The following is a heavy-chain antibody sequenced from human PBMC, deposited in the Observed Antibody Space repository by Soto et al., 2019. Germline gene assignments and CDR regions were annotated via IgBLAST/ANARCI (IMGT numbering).Heavy chain of an antibody. J-gene: IGHJ4*02. D-gene: IGHD3-10*01. CDR1: GGSISIYY. CDR3: ARRWSGNDY. CDR2: VHYSGTT. V-gene: IGHV4-59*01. Sequence: QVHLQESGPGLVKPSETLSLTCTVSGGSISIYYWNWIRQPPGKGLEWIGYVHYSGTTSYNPSVESRVTISLDTSKNQFSLRLTSVTAADTAVYYCARRWSGNDYWGQGTLVTVSS.